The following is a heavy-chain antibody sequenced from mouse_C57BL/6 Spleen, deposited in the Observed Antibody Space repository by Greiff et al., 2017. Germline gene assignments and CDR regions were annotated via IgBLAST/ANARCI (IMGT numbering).Heavy chain of an antibody. Sequence: EVQGVESGGDLVKPGGSLKLSCAASGFTFSSYGMSWVRQTPDKRLEWVATISSGGSYTYYPDSVKGRFTISRDNAKNTLYLQMSSLKSEDTAMYYCASFRFYDSYAMDYWGQGTSGTVSS. CDR1: GFTFSSYG. J-gene: IGHJ4*01. V-gene: IGHV5-6*01. CDR3: ASFRFYDSYAMDY. D-gene: IGHD1-1*01. CDR2: ISSGGSYT.